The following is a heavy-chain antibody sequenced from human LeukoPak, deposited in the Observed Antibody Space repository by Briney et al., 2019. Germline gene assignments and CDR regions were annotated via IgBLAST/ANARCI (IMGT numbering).Heavy chain of an antibody. J-gene: IGHJ3*02. CDR3: ARDLVRVTKGFDI. D-gene: IGHD4-17*01. CDR1: DDSFSSHY. CDR2: ISYIGTT. Sequence: ASETLSLTCAVSDDSFSSHYWTWIRQPPGRGLEWIGYISYIGTTNYNPSLKSRVTISIDTSKNQFSLKLSSVTTADRAVHYCARDLVRVTKGFDIWGVGTTVSVSS. V-gene: IGHV4-59*11.